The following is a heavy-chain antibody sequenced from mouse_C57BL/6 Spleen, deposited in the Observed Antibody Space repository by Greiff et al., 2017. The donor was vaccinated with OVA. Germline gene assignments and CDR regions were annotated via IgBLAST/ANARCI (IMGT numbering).Heavy chain of an antibody. CDR2: ISDGGSYT. Sequence: EVKLQESGGGLVKPGGSLKLSCAASGFTFSSYAMSWVRQTPEKRLEWVATISDGGSYTYYPDNVKGRFTISRDNAKNNLYLQMSHLKSEDTAMYYCARDWGNYGYFDVWGTGTTVTVSS. D-gene: IGHD2-1*01. CDR1: GFTFSSYA. J-gene: IGHJ1*03. V-gene: IGHV5-4*01. CDR3: ARDWGNYGYFDV.